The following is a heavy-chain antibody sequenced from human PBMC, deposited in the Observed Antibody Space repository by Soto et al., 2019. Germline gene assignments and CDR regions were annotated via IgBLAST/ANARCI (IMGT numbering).Heavy chain of an antibody. Sequence: SETLSLTCTVSGGSISSSSYYWGWIRQPPGKGLEWNGSIYYSGSTYYNPSLKSRVTISVDTSKNQFSLKLSSVTAADTAVYYCASVYYDFWSGYYPPGWFDPWGQGTLVTVSS. CDR1: GGSISSSSYY. J-gene: IGHJ5*02. V-gene: IGHV4-39*01. CDR3: ASVYYDFWSGYYPPGWFDP. D-gene: IGHD3-3*01. CDR2: IYYSGST.